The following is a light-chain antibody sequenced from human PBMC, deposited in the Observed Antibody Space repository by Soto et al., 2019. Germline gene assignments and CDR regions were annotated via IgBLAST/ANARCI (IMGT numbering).Light chain of an antibody. CDR1: QSISSTY. V-gene: IGKV3-20*01. Sequence: EVVLTQSPGTLSLSPGERATLSCRASQSISSTYLAWYQQKPGQSPRLLIYSTSSRATGIPDRFSGSGSVTDFTLTISRLEPEDSAEYYCQQYGRSPNAFGQGTKLEI. CDR3: QQYGRSPNA. CDR2: STS. J-gene: IGKJ2*01.